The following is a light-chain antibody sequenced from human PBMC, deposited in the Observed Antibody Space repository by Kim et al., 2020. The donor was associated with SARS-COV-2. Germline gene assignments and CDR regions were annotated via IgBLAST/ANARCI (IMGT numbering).Light chain of an antibody. CDR1: QSISSY. CDR2: AAS. CDR3: QQSFSTLGLT. Sequence: DIQMTQCPSSLSASVGDRVTISCRASQSISSYLNWYQQKPGKAAKLLIYAASSLQSGVPSRFSGSGSGTDFTLTISSLQPEDFATYYCQQSFSTLGLTFGGGTKLEI. V-gene: IGKV1-39*01. J-gene: IGKJ4*01.